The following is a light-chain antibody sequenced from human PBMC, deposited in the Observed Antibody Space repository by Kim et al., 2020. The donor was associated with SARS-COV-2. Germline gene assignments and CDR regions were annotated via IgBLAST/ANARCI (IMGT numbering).Light chain of an antibody. CDR2: QDR. Sequence: VSPGQTASIPCSGDKLGNKYACWYQQRPGQSPVLVIYQDRLRPSGIPERFSGSNSGNTATLTISGTQAMDEADYYCQAWDSSTVVFGGGTQLTVL. CDR1: KLGNKY. V-gene: IGLV3-1*01. CDR3: QAWDSSTVV. J-gene: IGLJ3*02.